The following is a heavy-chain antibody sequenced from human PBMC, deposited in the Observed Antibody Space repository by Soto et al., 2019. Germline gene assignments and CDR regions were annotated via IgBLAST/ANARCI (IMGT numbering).Heavy chain of an antibody. V-gene: IGHV3-23*01. CDR2: ISGSGGST. CDR3: AKGRAASPYYFDY. D-gene: IGHD6-13*01. J-gene: IGHJ4*02. CDR1: GFTFSSYA. Sequence: EVQLLESGGGLVQPGGSLRLSCAASGFTFSSYAMSWVRQAPGKGLEWVAAISGSGGSTYYADYVKGRFTISRDNSKNPLYLQMNSLRAEDTAVYYCAKGRAASPYYFDYWGQGTLVNVSS.